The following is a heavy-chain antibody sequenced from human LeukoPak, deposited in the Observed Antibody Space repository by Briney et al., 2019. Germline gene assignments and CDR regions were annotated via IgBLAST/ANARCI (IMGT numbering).Heavy chain of an antibody. Sequence: ASVKVSCKASGYTFTAYYIHWVRQAPGQGLKWMGWISPNSGGTDYAQKFQGRVTMTRDTSINTAYVELSSLTSDDTAVYYCAIQPWGSGNNWYFDLWGRGTLVTVSS. V-gene: IGHV1-2*02. CDR2: ISPNSGGT. D-gene: IGHD7-27*01. CDR3: AIQPWGSGNNWYFDL. J-gene: IGHJ2*01. CDR1: GYTFTAYY.